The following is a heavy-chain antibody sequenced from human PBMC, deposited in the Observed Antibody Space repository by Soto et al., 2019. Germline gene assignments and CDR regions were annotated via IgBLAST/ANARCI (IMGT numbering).Heavy chain of an antibody. J-gene: IGHJ4*02. Sequence: EVQLVESGGGLVKPGGSLRLSCAASGFTFSSYSMNWVRQAPGKGLEWVSSISSSSSYIYYADSVKGRFTNSRDNAKNSLYLQMNSLRAEDTAVYYCAILPSGINPSFDYWGQGTLVTVSS. CDR3: AILPSGINPSFDY. CDR1: GFTFSSYS. V-gene: IGHV3-21*01. D-gene: IGHD1-26*01. CDR2: ISSSSSYI.